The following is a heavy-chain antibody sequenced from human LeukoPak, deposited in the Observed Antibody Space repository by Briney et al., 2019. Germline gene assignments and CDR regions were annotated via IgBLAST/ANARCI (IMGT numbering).Heavy chain of an antibody. D-gene: IGHD2-2*01. CDR3: ATTVVPAAMYGMDV. CDR2: IRRETDGETT. V-gene: IGHV3-15*01. Sequence: GGSLRLSCAASGFTFSNVWMSWVRQVPGKGLEWVGRIRRETDGETTDHAAPVKGRFTISRDDSKNTLYLQMNSLKTEDTAVYYCATTVVPAAMYGMDVWGQGTTVTVSS. CDR1: GFTFSNVW. J-gene: IGHJ6*02.